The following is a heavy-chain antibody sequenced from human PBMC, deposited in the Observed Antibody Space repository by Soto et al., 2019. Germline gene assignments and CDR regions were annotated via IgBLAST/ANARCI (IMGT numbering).Heavy chain of an antibody. CDR2: IYYSGST. Sequence: SETLSRTCTVSVGSISSSSYYWGWILQPPGKGLEWIGSIYYSGSTYYNPSLKSRVTISVDTSKNQFSLKLSSVTAADTAVYYCARHRGYGDYYGMDVWGQGTTVTVSS. CDR1: VGSISSSSYY. D-gene: IGHD5-12*01. V-gene: IGHV4-39*01. CDR3: ARHRGYGDYYGMDV. J-gene: IGHJ6*02.